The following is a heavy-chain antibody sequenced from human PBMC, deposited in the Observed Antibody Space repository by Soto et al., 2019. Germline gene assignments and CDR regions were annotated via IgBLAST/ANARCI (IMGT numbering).Heavy chain of an antibody. CDR3: AHRRRYGSGTVYFDY. Sequence: SGPTLVNPTQTLTLPCTLSGFSLSTSAVGVGWIRQPPGKALEWLALIYWDDDKRYSPSLKSRLTVTKDTSKNQVVLTMTNMDPVDTATYYCAHRRRYGSGTVYFDYWGQGTLVTVSS. V-gene: IGHV2-5*02. D-gene: IGHD3-10*01. J-gene: IGHJ4*02. CDR1: GFSLSTSAVG. CDR2: IYWDDDK.